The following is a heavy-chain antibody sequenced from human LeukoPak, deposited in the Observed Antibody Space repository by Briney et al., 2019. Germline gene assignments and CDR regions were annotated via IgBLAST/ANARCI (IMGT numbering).Heavy chain of an antibody. V-gene: IGHV4-59*01. J-gene: IGHJ3*02. D-gene: IGHD3-10*01. CDR2: IYYSGST. CDR1: GGSISSYY. CDR3: ARGIYGSGSYAFDI. Sequence: SETLSLTCTVSGGSISSYYWSWIRQPPGKGLEWIGYIYYSGSTNYNPSFKSRVTISVDTSKNQFSLKLSSVTAADTAVYYCARGIYGSGSYAFDIWGQGTMVTVSS.